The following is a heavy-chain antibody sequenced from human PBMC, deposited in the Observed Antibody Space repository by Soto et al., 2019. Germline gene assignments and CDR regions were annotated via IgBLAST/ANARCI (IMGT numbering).Heavy chain of an antibody. D-gene: IGHD1-26*01. CDR2: ISGSGGST. CDR1: GFTFSSYA. V-gene: IGHV3-23*01. J-gene: IGHJ4*02. CDR3: ARSIVGPITRDIYY. Sequence: GGSLRLSCAASGFTFSSYAMSWVRQAPGKGLEWVSAISGSGGSTYCADSVKGRFTISRDNSKNTLYLQMNSLRAEDTAVYYCARSIVGPITRDIYYWGQGTVVTVSS.